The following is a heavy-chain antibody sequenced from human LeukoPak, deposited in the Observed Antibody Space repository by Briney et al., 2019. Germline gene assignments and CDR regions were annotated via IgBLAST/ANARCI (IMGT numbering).Heavy chain of an antibody. J-gene: IGHJ4*02. Sequence: PGRSLRLSCAASGFTFSSYGMHWVRQAPGKGLEWVAVISYDGSNKYYADSVKGRFTISRDNSKNTLYLQMNSLRAEDTAVYYCAKDGSSGYSPLEYWGQGTLVTVSS. CDR2: ISYDGSNK. D-gene: IGHD3-22*01. CDR1: GFTFSSYG. CDR3: AKDGSSGYSPLEY. V-gene: IGHV3-30*18.